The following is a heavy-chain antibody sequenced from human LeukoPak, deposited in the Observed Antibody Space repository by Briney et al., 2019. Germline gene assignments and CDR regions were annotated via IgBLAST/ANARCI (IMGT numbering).Heavy chain of an antibody. Sequence: GGSLRLSCAASGFTFINAWMAWVRQAPGKGLEWVANIKEDGSEIYYVDSVKGRFTIFRDNTKNSLYLQTNSLRAEDTAVYYCARIEDYGGDSKWFEFWGQGTLVTVSS. CDR3: ARIEDYGGDSKWFEF. CDR1: GFTFINAW. CDR2: IKEDGSEI. J-gene: IGHJ4*02. D-gene: IGHD4-23*01. V-gene: IGHV3-7*01.